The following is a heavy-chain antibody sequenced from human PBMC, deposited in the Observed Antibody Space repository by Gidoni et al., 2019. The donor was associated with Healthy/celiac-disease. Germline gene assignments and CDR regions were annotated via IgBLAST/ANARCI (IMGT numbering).Heavy chain of an antibody. CDR2: IYSGGST. J-gene: IGHJ4*02. V-gene: IGHV3-53*01. D-gene: IGHD3-3*01. Sequence: EVQLVESGGGLIQPGGSLRLSCAASGFTVSSNYMSWVRQAPGEGLEWVSVIYSGGSTYYADSVKGRFTISRDNSKNTLYLQMNSLRAEDTAVYYCARESYDFWSGYTSWGQGTLVTVSS. CDR3: ARESYDFWSGYTS. CDR1: GFTVSSNY.